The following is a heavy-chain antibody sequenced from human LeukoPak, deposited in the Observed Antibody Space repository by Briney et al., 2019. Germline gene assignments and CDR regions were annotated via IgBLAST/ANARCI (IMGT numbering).Heavy chain of an antibody. D-gene: IGHD3-22*01. Sequence: SETLSLTCAVYGGSFSGYYWSWIRQPPGKGLEWIGEINHSGGTNYNPSLKSRVTISVDTSKNQFSLKLSSVTAADTAVYYCASNYYDSSGYYYGISYWGQGTLVTVPS. CDR1: GGSFSGYY. CDR3: ASNYYDSSGYYYGISY. J-gene: IGHJ4*02. CDR2: INHSGGT. V-gene: IGHV4-34*01.